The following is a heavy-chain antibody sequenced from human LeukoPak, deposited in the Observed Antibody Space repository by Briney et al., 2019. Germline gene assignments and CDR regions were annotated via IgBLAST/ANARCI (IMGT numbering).Heavy chain of an antibody. J-gene: IGHJ3*02. CDR3: ASVDDLDAFAM. CDR2: ISDDGSNK. D-gene: IGHD5-12*01. V-gene: IGHV3-30*04. Sequence: WGSLRLSCAASGFTFSSYAMHWVRQAPGKGLEWVAVISDDGSNKYYADPVKGRFTISRDNSKNTLYLQMSSLRAEDTAVYYCASVDDLDAFAMWGQGTMVIVFS. CDR1: GFTFSSYA.